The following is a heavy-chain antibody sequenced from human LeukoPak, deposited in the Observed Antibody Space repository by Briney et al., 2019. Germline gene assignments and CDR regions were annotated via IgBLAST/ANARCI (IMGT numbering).Heavy chain of an antibody. Sequence: SSDTLSLTCSLSGGSIRRYFLSFIPQPAGKRLECSVRIHSGTTTYNPSLKSRVTMSLDTSKSQVSLTLRSVTAEDPALYYCTRDSGTTGELKLEPWGQGPLVTVSS. V-gene: IGHV4-4*07. D-gene: IGHD4-17*01. J-gene: IGHJ5*02. CDR1: GGSIRRYF. CDR2: IHSGTT. CDR3: TRDSGTTGELKLEP.